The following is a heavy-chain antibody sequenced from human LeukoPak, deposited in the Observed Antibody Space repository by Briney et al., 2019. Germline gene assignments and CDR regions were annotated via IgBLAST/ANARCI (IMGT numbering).Heavy chain of an antibody. V-gene: IGHV4-38-2*02. Sequence: SETLSLTCAVSGYSLSSGYYWGWIRQPPGKGLEWIGSIYHSGSTYYNPSLKSRVTISVDTSKNQFSLKLSSVTAADTAVYYCARDRYYYGSGGNWFDPWGQGTLVTVSS. CDR3: ARDRYYYGSGGNWFDP. J-gene: IGHJ5*02. CDR2: IYHSGST. CDR1: GYSLSSGYY. D-gene: IGHD3-10*01.